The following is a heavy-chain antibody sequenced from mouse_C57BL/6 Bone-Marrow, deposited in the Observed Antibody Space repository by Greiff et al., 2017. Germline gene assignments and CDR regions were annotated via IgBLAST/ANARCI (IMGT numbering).Heavy chain of an antibody. CDR1: GYTFTDYE. D-gene: IGHD1-1*01. V-gene: IGHV1-15*01. CDR3: TRAIYYGSSLDY. J-gene: IGHJ2*01. CDR2: IDPETGGT. Sequence: VQVVESGAELVRPGASVTLSCKASGYTFTDYEMHWVKQTPVHGLEWIGAIDPETGGTAYNQKFKGKAILTADKSSSTAYMELRSLTSEDSAVYYCTRAIYYGSSLDYWGQGTTLTVSS.